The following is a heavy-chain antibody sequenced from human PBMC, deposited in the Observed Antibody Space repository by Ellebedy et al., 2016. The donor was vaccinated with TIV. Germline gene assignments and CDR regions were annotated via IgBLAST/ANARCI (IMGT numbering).Heavy chain of an antibody. CDR3: ARGGPLSNTIWAFHI. J-gene: IGHJ3*02. D-gene: IGHD3-10*01. CDR1: GVTVSSHY. Sequence: GESLKISCVASGVTVSSHYMSWVRLPSGMGLEWVSLIYVGGGTTYADSVKGRFTISRDDSKNTQYLQMNNLRAEAPAVYYCARGGPLSNTIWAFHIWGHGTMVTVSS. CDR2: IYVGGGT. V-gene: IGHV3-53*01.